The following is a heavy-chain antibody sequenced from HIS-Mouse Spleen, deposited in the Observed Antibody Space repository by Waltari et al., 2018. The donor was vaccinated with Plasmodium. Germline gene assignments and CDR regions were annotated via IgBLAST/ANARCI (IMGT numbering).Heavy chain of an antibody. D-gene: IGHD6-13*01. Sequence: EVQLVESGGGLVQPGGSLRLSCAASGFTFSSYWMHWVRQAPGKGLVGGQLSNSGGSSTSYADSVKGRFTISRDNAKNTLYLQMNSLRAEDTAVYYCARGDSVSSSWFRYYFDYWGQGTLVTVSS. V-gene: IGHV3-74*01. CDR2: SNSGGSST. CDR1: GFTFSSYW. CDR3: ARGDSVSSSWFRYYFDY. J-gene: IGHJ4*02.